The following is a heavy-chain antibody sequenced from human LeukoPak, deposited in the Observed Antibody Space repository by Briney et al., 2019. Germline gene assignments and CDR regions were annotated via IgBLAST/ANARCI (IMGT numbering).Heavy chain of an antibody. Sequence: PGGSLRLSCAASGFTFSSYAMSWVRQAPGKGLEWVSAISGSGGSTYYADSVKGRFTISRDNSKNTLYLQMNSLRAEDTAVYYCARGFCSGGICYRITGTFDVWGQGTMVTVSS. V-gene: IGHV3-23*01. CDR2: ISGSGGST. D-gene: IGHD2-15*01. CDR1: GFTFSSYA. CDR3: ARGFCSGGICYRITGTFDV. J-gene: IGHJ3*01.